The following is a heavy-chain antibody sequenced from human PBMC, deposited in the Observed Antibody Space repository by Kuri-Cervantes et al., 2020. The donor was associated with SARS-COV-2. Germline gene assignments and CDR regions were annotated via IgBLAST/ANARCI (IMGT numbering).Heavy chain of an antibody. CDR3: ARGHENYYDSSGYYLDY. CDR1: GFTVSSNY. D-gene: IGHD3-22*01. Sequence: GGSLRLSCAASGFTVSSNYMSWVRQAPGKGLEWVSVIYSGGSTYYADSVKGRFTISRDNSKNTLYLQMNSLRAEDTAVYYCARGHENYYDSSGYYLDYWGQGTLVTVSS. J-gene: IGHJ4*02. CDR2: IYSGGST. V-gene: IGHV3-66*02.